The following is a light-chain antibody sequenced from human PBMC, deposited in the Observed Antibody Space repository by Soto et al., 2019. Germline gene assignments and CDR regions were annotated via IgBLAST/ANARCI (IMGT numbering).Light chain of an antibody. CDR3: QQSYSTPPT. Sequence: DIQMTHSPSSLSASVGDGVTITCRASQSISSYLNWYQQKPGKAPKLLIYAASSLQSGVPSRFSGSGSGTNFTLTISSLQPEDFATYYCQQSYSTPPTFGQGTKV. V-gene: IGKV1-39*01. CDR2: AAS. CDR1: QSISSY. J-gene: IGKJ1*01.